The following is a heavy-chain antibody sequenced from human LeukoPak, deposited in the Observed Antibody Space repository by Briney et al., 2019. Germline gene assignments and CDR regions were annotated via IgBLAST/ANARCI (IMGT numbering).Heavy chain of an antibody. CDR3: ATYGGNSGPLFDY. D-gene: IGHD4-23*01. CDR2: IYYSGST. Sequence: SETLSLTCTVSGGSISSYYWSWIRQPPGKGLEWIGYIYYSGSTNYNPSLKSRVTISVDTSENQFSLKLSSVTAADTAVYYCATYGGNSGPLFDYWGQGTLVTVSS. J-gene: IGHJ4*02. CDR1: GGSISSYY. V-gene: IGHV4-59*01.